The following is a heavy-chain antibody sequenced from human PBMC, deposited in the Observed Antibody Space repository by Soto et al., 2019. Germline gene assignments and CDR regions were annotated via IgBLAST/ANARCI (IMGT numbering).Heavy chain of an antibody. D-gene: IGHD3-22*01. CDR2: INPSGGST. J-gene: IGHJ3*02. CDR3: ARVSLDNGVWLPQHDAFDI. Sequence: GASVKVSCKASGYTFTRYYMHWVRQAPGQGLEWMGIINPSGGSTSYAQKFQGRVTMTRDTSTSTVYMELSSLRSEDTAVYYCARVSLDNGVWLPQHDAFDIWGQGTMVTVSS. CDR1: GYTFTRYY. V-gene: IGHV1-46*01.